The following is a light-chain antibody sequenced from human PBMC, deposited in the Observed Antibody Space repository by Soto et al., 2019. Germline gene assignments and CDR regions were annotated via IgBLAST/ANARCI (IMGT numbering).Light chain of an antibody. V-gene: IGLV2-14*01. J-gene: IGLJ2*01. Sequence: QSALTQPASVSGSPGQSITISCSGISPDFGVSWYQHFPGKAPKLLIFEVSNRPSGVSTRFSGSKSGNMAFLTISGLQSKDEGLYHCSSYSSTTTLFGGGTNVTVL. CDR3: SSYSSTTTL. CDR1: SPDFG. CDR2: EVS.